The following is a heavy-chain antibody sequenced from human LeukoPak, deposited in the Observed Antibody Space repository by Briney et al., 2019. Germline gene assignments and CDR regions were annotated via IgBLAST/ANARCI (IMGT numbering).Heavy chain of an antibody. Sequence: GGSLRLSCAASGFTFSSYSMNWVRQAPGKGLEWVSAIGGSGGSTYYADSVKGRFTISRDNSKTTLYLQMNSLRAEDTAVYYCAKDLPDGIAAAGTNFDYWGQGTLVTVSS. CDR3: AKDLPDGIAAAGTNFDY. J-gene: IGHJ4*02. V-gene: IGHV3-23*01. D-gene: IGHD6-13*01. CDR2: IGGSGGST. CDR1: GFTFSSYS.